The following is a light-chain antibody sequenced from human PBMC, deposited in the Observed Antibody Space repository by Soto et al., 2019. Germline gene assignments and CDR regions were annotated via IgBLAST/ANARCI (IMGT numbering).Light chain of an antibody. CDR1: QSLLYSNGYNY. CDR3: MQTLQTPRT. CDR2: LAS. J-gene: IGKJ2*02. V-gene: IGKV2-28*01. Sequence: IVMTQSPLSLPVTPGEPASISCRSSQSLLYSNGYNYLDWYLQKPGQSPQLLISLASNRASGVPDRFSSSGSDTDFTLKISRVEAEDVGVYYCMQTLQTPRTFGQGTKLEIE.